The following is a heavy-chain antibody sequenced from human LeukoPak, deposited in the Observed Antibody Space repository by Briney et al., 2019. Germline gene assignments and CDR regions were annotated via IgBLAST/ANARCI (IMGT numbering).Heavy chain of an antibody. CDR1: GFTFSSYA. D-gene: IGHD6-19*01. CDR2: ISGSGGST. V-gene: IGHV3-23*01. CDR3: AKNGCSSGWLLFNWFDP. Sequence: PGGSLRLSCAASGFTFSSYAMSWVRQAPGKGLEWVSAISGSGGSTYYADSVKGRFTISRDNSKNTLYLQMNSLRAEDTAVYYCAKNGCSSGWLLFNWFDPWGQGTLVTVSS. J-gene: IGHJ5*02.